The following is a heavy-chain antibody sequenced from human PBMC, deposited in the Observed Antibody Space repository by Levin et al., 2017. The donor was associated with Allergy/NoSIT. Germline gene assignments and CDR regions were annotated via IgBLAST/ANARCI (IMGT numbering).Heavy chain of an antibody. J-gene: IGHJ4*02. CDR3: ARDRDRSEYSGSEVFDY. CDR2: ISYDGSNK. V-gene: IGHV3-30-3*01. Sequence: PGGSLRLSCAASGFTFSSYAMHWVRQAPGKGLEWVAVISYDGSNKYYADSVKGRFTISRDNSKNTLYLQMNSLRAEDTAVYYCARDRDRSEYSGSEVFDYWGQGTLVTVSS. D-gene: IGHD5-12*01. CDR1: GFTFSSYA.